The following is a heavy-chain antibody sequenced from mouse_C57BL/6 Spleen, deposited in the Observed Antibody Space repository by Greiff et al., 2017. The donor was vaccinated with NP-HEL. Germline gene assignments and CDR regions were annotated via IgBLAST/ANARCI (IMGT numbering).Heavy chain of an antibody. D-gene: IGHD1-1*01. V-gene: IGHV1-64*01. CDR3: ADLLITTVVARPGDY. J-gene: IGHJ4*01. CDR2: IHPNSGST. Sequence: QVHLQQPGAELVKPGDSVKLSCKASGYTFTSYWMHWVKQRPGQGLEWIGMIHPNSGSTNYNEKFKSKATLTVDKSSSTAYMQLSSLTSEDSAVEYSADLLITTVVARPGDYWGQGTTVTVSS. CDR1: GYTFTSYW.